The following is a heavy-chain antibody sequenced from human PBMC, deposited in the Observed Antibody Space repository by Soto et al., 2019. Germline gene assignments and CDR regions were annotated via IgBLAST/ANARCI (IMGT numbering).Heavy chain of an antibody. CDR3: ARLGAYRSSWIISY. CDR1: GFTVSSNY. V-gene: IGHV3-66*01. J-gene: IGHJ4*02. CDR2: IYSGGST. D-gene: IGHD6-13*01. Sequence: EVQLVESGGGLVQPGGSLRLSCAASGFTVSSNYMSWVRQAPGKGLECVSVIYSGGSTYYADSVKGRFTISRDNSKNTLYLQMNSLRAEDTAVYDCARLGAYRSSWIISYWGQGTLVTVSS.